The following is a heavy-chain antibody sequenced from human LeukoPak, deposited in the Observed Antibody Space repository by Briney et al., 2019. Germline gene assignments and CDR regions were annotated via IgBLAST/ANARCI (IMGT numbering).Heavy chain of an antibody. CDR2: IIPILNVP. CDR3: ARDRPRASYFDY. CDR1: GGIFNDYS. Sequence: SVKVSCKASGGIFNDYSISWARQAPGQGLEWMGRIIPILNVPNYAQKFEGGVTITADKSTNTAYMELSSLKSEDTAVYFYARDRPRASYFDYWGQGTLVTVSS. J-gene: IGHJ4*02. V-gene: IGHV1-69*04.